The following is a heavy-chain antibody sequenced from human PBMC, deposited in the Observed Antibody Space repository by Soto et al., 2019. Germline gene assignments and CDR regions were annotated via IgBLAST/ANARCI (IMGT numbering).Heavy chain of an antibody. CDR2: TGATGRTT. CDR1: GFTFSIYA. V-gene: IGHV3-23*01. CDR3: AKGLAYCGGDCNDAFDI. Sequence: PGGSLRLSCAASGFTFSIYAMTWVRQAPGKGLKWVSTTGATGRTTYYADSVKGRFTVSRDNSKNSLDLQMSSLRAEDTAVYYCAKGLAYCGGDCNDAFDIWGQGTMVTVSS. J-gene: IGHJ3*02. D-gene: IGHD2-21*02.